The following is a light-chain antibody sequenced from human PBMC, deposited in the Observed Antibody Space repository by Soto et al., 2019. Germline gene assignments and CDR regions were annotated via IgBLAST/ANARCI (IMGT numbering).Light chain of an antibody. Sequence: EIVLTQSPATLSLSPGERATLSCRASQSVSSYLDWYQQKPGQAPRLLIYDASNRATGIPARFSGSGSGTDFTLTISSLEPEHFAVYYCQQRSNWPRYTFGQGTKLEIK. CDR2: DAS. CDR1: QSVSSY. V-gene: IGKV3-11*01. J-gene: IGKJ2*01. CDR3: QQRSNWPRYT.